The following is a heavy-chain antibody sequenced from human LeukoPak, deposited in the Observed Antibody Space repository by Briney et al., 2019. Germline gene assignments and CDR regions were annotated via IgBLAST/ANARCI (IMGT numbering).Heavy chain of an antibody. D-gene: IGHD5-12*01. CDR2: TKQDGSEK. CDR1: GFTFSTYW. V-gene: IGHV3-7*04. CDR3: ARAPYSGYDSYFDY. Sequence: GGSLRLSCAASGFTFSTYWMSWVRQAPGKGLEWVANTKQDGSEKYYVDSVKGRFTISRDNAKNSLYLQMNSLRAEDTAVYYCARAPYSGYDSYFDYWGQGTLVTVSS. J-gene: IGHJ4*02.